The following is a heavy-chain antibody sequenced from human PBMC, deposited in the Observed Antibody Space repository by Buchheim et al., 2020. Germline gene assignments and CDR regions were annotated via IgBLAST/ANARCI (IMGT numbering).Heavy chain of an antibody. Sequence: QVQLVQSGAEVKKPGASVEVSCKASGYTFSSYYVHWVRQAPGQGLEWMGLIHPNKGTTNYAQKFQGRVTMTRATSTSTVHMELSSLSSEDTAVYFCARESYYESGGGDTKAPDYWGQGTL. CDR1: GYTFSSYY. CDR3: ARESYYESGGGDTKAPDY. D-gene: IGHD3-22*01. J-gene: IGHJ4*02. CDR2: IHPNKGTT. V-gene: IGHV1-46*01.